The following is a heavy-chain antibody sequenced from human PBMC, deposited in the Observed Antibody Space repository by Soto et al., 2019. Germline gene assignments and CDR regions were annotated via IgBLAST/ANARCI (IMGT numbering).Heavy chain of an antibody. CDR3: ASRVVDIVVVPAAGVEGMDV. D-gene: IGHD2-2*03. J-gene: IGHJ6*02. V-gene: IGHV1-69*13. CDR2: IIPIFGTA. Sequence: SVKVSCKASGGTFSSYAISWVRQAPGQGLEWMGGIIPIFGTANYAQKFQGRVTITADESTSTAYMELSSLRSEDTAVYYCASRVVDIVVVPAAGVEGMDVWGQGTTVTVSS. CDR1: GGTFSSYA.